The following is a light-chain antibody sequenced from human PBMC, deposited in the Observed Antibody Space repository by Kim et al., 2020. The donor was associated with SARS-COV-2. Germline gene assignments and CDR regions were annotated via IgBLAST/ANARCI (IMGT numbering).Light chain of an antibody. CDR3: QQYRSYPWT. J-gene: IGKJ1*01. CDR1: RSIDDL. V-gene: IGKV1-5*03. CDR2: KAS. Sequence: ASIGDKITITCRASRSIDDLVAWYQQKPGRAPKLLIYKASTLKSGVPSTFSGSGSGTEFTLTTSSLQPDDFATYYCQQYRSYPWTFGQGTKVDIK.